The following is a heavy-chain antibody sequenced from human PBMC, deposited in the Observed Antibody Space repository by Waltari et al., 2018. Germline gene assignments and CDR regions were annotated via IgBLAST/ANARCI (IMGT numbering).Heavy chain of an antibody. V-gene: IGHV4-39*07. CDR1: GGSISSSSYY. Sequence: QLQLQESGPGLVKPSETLSLTCTVSGGSISSSSYYWGWIRQPPGKGLEWIGSIYYSGSTNYNPSLKRRVTISVDTSKNQCSLKLSSVTAADTAVYYCARANLLMMPAWYFDLWGRGTLVTVSS. J-gene: IGHJ2*01. CDR3: ARANLLMMPAWYFDL. D-gene: IGHD2-8*01. CDR2: IYYSGST.